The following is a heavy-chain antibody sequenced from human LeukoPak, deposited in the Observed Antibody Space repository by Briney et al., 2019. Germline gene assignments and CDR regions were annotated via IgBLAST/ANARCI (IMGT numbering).Heavy chain of an antibody. CDR1: GFTFSSYG. CDR2: IRYDGSNK. CDR3: TTDPIVVVIADPFDY. D-gene: IGHD2-21*01. V-gene: IGHV3-30*02. J-gene: IGHJ4*02. Sequence: GGSLRLSCAASGFTFSSYGMHWVRQAPGKGLEWVAFIRYDGSNKYYADSVKGRFTISRDNSKNTLYLQMNSLKTEDTAVYYCTTDPIVVVIADPFDYWGQGTLVTVSS.